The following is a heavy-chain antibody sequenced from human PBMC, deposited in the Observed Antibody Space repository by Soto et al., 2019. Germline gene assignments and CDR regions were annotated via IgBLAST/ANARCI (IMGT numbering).Heavy chain of an antibody. J-gene: IGHJ6*02. V-gene: IGHV3-30*18. CDR2: KSYDGSNK. Sequence: PGGSLRLSCAASGFTFSSYGMHWVRQAPGKGLEWVAVKSYDGSNKYYADSVKGRFTISRDNSKNTLYLQMNSLRAEDTAVYYCAKDGELELRNGMDVWGQGTTVTVSS. CDR3: AKDGELELRNGMDV. CDR1: GFTFSSYG. D-gene: IGHD1-7*01.